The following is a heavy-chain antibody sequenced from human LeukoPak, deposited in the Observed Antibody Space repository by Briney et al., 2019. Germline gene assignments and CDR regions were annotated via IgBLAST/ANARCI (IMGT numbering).Heavy chain of an antibody. CDR3: ARELAVAGTYPYYYYGMDV. CDR1: GYTFTGYY. V-gene: IGHV1-2*02. Sequence: ASVKVSCKASGYTFTGYYMHWVRQAPGQGLEWMGWINPNSGGTNYGQKFQGRVTMTRDTSISTAYMELSRLRSDDTAVYYCARELAVAGTYPYYYYGMDVWGQGTTVTVSS. CDR2: INPNSGGT. J-gene: IGHJ6*02. D-gene: IGHD6-19*01.